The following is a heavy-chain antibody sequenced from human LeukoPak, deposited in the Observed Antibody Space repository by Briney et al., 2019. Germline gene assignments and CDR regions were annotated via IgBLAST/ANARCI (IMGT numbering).Heavy chain of an antibody. V-gene: IGHV3-53*01. D-gene: IGHD6-13*01. CDR3: ARDGAAAVPR. Sequence: PGGSLRLSCAASGLTVNSFSEYIMNWVRQAPGKGLEWVSLIYSGGNTHYANSVKGRFTISRDNSKNTLYLQMNNLRAEDTAVYYCARDGAAAVPRWGQGTLVTVSS. J-gene: IGHJ4*02. CDR1: GLTVNSFSEYI. CDR2: IYSGGNT.